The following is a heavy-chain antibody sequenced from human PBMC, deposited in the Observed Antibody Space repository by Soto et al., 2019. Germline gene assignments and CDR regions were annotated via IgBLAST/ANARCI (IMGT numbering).Heavy chain of an antibody. J-gene: IGHJ5*02. D-gene: IGHD3-16*01. CDR3: ARVGGINWFDP. Sequence: QVQLQESGPGLVKPSQTLSLPCTFSGGSITSVGYSWGWIRQHPGKGLEWIGYIYYSGSTYYNPSLKSRVTISVDTSKNQFSLKLSSVTAADTAVYYCARVGGINWFDPWGQGTLVTVSS. CDR1: GGSITSVGYS. V-gene: IGHV4-31*03. CDR2: IYYSGST.